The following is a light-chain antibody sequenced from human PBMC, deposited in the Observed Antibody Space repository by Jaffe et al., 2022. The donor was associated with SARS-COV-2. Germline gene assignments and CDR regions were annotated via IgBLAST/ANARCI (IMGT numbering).Light chain of an antibody. Sequence: QSALTQPASVSGSPGQSITISCTGTSSDVGGYNYVSWYQQHPGKAPRLILYDVSNRPSGVSNRFSGSKSGNTASLTISGLQAEDEADYHCSSYTNSRYVFGTGTKVTVL. V-gene: IGLV2-14*01. CDR2: DVS. CDR3: SSYTNSRYV. J-gene: IGLJ1*01. CDR1: SSDVGGYNY.